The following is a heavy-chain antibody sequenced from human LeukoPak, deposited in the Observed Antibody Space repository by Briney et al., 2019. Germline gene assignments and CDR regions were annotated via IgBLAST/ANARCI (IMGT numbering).Heavy chain of an antibody. J-gene: IGHJ4*02. D-gene: IGHD5-12*01. V-gene: IGHV3-23*01. CDR3: AKCEAYTGYVPHY. Sequence: GRSLRLSCAAPGFAFSNYAMSWVRQAPEKGLEWASTISGSGGSTFYADSVKGRFAISRDNSGNTLYLQMNSLRAEDTAIYYCAKCEAYTGYVPHYWGQGTQVIVSS. CDR1: GFAFSNYA. CDR2: ISGSGGST.